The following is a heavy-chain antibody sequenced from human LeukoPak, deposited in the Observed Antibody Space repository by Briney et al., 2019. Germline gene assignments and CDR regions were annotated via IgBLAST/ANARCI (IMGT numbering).Heavy chain of an antibody. J-gene: IGHJ5*02. CDR3: ARVRQGYRIAEMSNWFDP. CDR1: GGSISSYY. D-gene: IGHD6-13*01. Sequence: SETLSLTCTVSGGSISSYYWSWIRQPAGKGLEWIGRIYTSGSTNYNPSLKSRVTMSVDTSKNQFSLKLSSVTAADTAVYYCARVRQGYRIAEMSNWFDPWGQGTLVTVSS. CDR2: IYTSGST. V-gene: IGHV4-4*07.